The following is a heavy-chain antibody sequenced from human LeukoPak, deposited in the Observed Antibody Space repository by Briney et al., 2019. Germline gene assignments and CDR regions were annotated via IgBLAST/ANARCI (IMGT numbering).Heavy chain of an antibody. D-gene: IGHD1-26*01. CDR1: GFTFDTYG. J-gene: IGHJ3*02. Sequence: GGSLRLSCVASGFTFDTYGLHWVRQAPGKGLQWVAVISDDGGDKTYADSVKGRFTISRDNSKKTVYLQMNSLRVEDTAVYYCARDGGIVGATRRGAFDIWGQGTMVTVSS. V-gene: IGHV3-30*03. CDR3: ARDGGIVGATRRGAFDI. CDR2: ISDDGGDK.